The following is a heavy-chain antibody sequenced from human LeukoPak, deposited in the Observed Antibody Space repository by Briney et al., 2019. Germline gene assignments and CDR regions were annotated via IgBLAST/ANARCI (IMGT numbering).Heavy chain of an antibody. Sequence: GGSLRLSCAAFGFTFSNYGMHWVRQAPGKGLEWVAFIRYDGPNKYYADSVKGRFTISRDNFKNILSLEMSSLRPEDTALYCCAKDQTDRYSNGCDYWGQGTLVTASS. CDR1: GFTFSNYG. V-gene: IGHV3-30*02. D-gene: IGHD2-15*01. CDR3: AKDQTDRYSNGCDY. J-gene: IGHJ4*02. CDR2: IRYDGPNK.